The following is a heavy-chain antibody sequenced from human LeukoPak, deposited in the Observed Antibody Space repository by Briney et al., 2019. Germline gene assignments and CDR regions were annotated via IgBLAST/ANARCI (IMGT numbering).Heavy chain of an antibody. D-gene: IGHD6-19*01. CDR2: INHSGST. Sequence: SETLSLTCAVCGETLIHNFWTWIRQPPGKGLEWIGQINHSGSTYYNPSLKSRVTILVDTSKNQFSLKLTSVTAADTAVYYCARAMPYFYGSIAVPGTIDYWGQGILVTVSS. CDR3: ARAMPYFYGSIAVPGTIDY. CDR1: GETLIHNF. V-gene: IGHV4-34*01. J-gene: IGHJ4*02.